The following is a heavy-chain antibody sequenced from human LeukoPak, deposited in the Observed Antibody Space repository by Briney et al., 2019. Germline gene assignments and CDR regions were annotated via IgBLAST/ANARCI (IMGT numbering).Heavy chain of an antibody. CDR1: GGSISSYY. J-gene: IGHJ6*02. Sequence: PSETLSLTCTVSGGSISSYYWSWIRQPAGKGLEWIGRIYTSGSTNYNPSLKSRVTMSVDTSKNQFSLKLSSVTAADTAVYYCAREEIVVVPAATNYYYYGMDVWGQGTTVTVSS. CDR2: IYTSGST. V-gene: IGHV4-4*07. D-gene: IGHD2-2*01. CDR3: AREEIVVVPAATNYYYYGMDV.